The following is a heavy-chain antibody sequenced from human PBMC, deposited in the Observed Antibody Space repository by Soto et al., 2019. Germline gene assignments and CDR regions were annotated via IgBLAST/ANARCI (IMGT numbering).Heavy chain of an antibody. D-gene: IGHD2-15*01. Sequence: SETLSLTCTVSGGSISSYYWSWIRQPPGKGLEWIGYIYYSGSTNYNPSLKSRVTISVDTSKNQFSLKLSSVTAADTAVYYCARGVRDIVVVVAATSVNWFDPWGQGTLVTVS. CDR1: GGSISSYY. CDR3: ARGVRDIVVVVAATSVNWFDP. V-gene: IGHV4-59*01. J-gene: IGHJ5*02. CDR2: IYYSGST.